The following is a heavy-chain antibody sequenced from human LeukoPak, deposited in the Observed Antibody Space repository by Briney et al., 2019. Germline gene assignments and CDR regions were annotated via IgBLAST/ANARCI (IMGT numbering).Heavy chain of an antibody. V-gene: IGHV4-39*01. CDR1: GGSISSSSYY. D-gene: IGHD3-3*01. CDR3: ARHGYDFWSGFPQYYFDY. Sequence: SETLSLTCTVSGGSISSSSYYWGWIRQPPGKGLEWIGSIYYSGSTYYNPSLKSRVTISVDTSKNQFSLKLSSVTAADTAVYYCARHGYDFWSGFPQYYFDYWGQGTLVTVSS. CDR2: IYYSGST. J-gene: IGHJ4*02.